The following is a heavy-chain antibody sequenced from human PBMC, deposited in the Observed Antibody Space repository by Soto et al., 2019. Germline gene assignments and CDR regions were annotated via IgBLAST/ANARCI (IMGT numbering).Heavy chain of an antibody. CDR2: IYYSGST. J-gene: IGHJ3*02. Sequence: SETLSLTCTVSGGSISTYYWSWIRQPPGKGLEWIGYIYYSGSTNYNPSLKSRVTISVDTSKNQFSLKLSSVTAADTAVYYCAKNYGNAFDIWGQGTMVTVSS. D-gene: IGHD3-10*01. CDR3: AKNYGNAFDI. CDR1: GGSISTYY. V-gene: IGHV4-59*01.